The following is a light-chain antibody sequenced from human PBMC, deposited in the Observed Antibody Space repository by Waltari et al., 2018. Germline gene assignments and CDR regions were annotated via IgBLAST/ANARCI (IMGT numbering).Light chain of an antibody. CDR1: SGSIASNY. CDR2: EDN. CDR3: QSYDNRNHWV. V-gene: IGLV6-57*01. J-gene: IGLJ3*02. Sequence: NFMLTQPHSVSESPGKTVTISCTRSSGSIASNYVQWYQQRPGSSPTAVIYEDNQRPSGVPDRFSCSIDSSSNSASLTISGLKTEDEADYYCQSYDNRNHWVFGGGTKLTVL.